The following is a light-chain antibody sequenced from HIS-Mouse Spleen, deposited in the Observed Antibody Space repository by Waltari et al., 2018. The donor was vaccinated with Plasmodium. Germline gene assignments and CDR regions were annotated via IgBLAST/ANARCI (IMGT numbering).Light chain of an antibody. CDR1: SSNIGSNY. Sequence: QSVLTQPPSASGTPGQRVTISCSGSSSNIGSNYVYWYQKLPGTAPKLLIVRNKQRPAGVPARFSGSKSGTSAALAISGLRSEDEADYYCAAWDDSLSGWVFGGGTKLTVL. CDR2: RNK. V-gene: IGLV1-47*01. CDR3: AAWDDSLSGWV. J-gene: IGLJ3*02.